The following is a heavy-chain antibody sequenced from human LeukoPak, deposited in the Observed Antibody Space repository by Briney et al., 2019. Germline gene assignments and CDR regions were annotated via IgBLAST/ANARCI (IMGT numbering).Heavy chain of an antibody. CDR3: ARGGYYYDSSGYPYYFDY. CDR1: GYTFTSYD. CDR2: MNPNSGNT. D-gene: IGHD3-22*01. J-gene: IGHJ4*02. V-gene: IGHV1-8*01. Sequence: ASVKVPCKASGYTFTSYDINWVRQATGQGLEWMGWMNPNSGNTGYAQKFQGRVTMTRNTSISTAYMELSSLRSEDTAVYYCARGGYYYDSSGYPYYFDYWGQGTLVTVSS.